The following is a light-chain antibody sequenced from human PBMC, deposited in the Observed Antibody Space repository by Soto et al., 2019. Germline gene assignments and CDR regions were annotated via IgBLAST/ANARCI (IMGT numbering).Light chain of an antibody. Sequence: QSVLTQPPSVSEAPRQRVTSYCSGSSSNIANISVNWYQHLPGKAPKLLIDYDDLLPSGVSDRFSGSNAGTSASLAISGLLSEDEADYYHAAWYHTMRGVVFGVWTQRNVL. CDR3: AAWYHTMRGVV. J-gene: IGLJ2*01. CDR1: SSNIANIS. V-gene: IGLV1-36*01. CDR2: YDD.